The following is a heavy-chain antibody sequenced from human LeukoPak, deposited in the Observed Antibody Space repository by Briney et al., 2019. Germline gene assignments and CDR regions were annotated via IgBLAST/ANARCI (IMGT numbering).Heavy chain of an antibody. Sequence: PGTSLRLSCAASGFTFSTYGRHWVRQAPGKGLEWVAVISKDGSNIYYSVSVRGRFTLSRDNSKSTVDLQMNRLRDEDKAVCYCFGRFPVSSGRFYAPFQYWCQGSLVIVSS. CDR3: FGRFPVSSGRFYAPFQY. J-gene: IGHJ4*02. CDR1: GFTFSTYG. V-gene: IGHV3-30*03. CDR2: ISKDGSNI. D-gene: IGHD1-26*01.